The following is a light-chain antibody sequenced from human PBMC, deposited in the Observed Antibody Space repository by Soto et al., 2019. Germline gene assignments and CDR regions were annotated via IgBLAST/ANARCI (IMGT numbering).Light chain of an antibody. CDR2: SAS. Sequence: EIVLTQSPGTLSLSPGERATLSCRASQSVNSKYLAWYQQKPGQAPRLLIYSASNRATGISDRFSGSGSGTDFTLIISRPEPEDFAVYYCQQYGSSPPYSFGQGTRLEIK. J-gene: IGKJ2*03. V-gene: IGKV3-20*01. CDR1: QSVNSKY. CDR3: QQYGSSPPYS.